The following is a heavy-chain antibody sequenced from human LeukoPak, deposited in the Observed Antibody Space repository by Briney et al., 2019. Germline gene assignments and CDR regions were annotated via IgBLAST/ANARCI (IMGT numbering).Heavy chain of an antibody. Sequence: RAGGSLRLSCAASGFAFSSFAMSWVRQAPGKGLEWVSAISGRVSAISGSGTSVYYADAVKGRFTISRDNSKNTLFLQMNNLRAEDTAVYYCAKVRYCSSLSCSIRYFDYWGQGTLVTVSS. V-gene: IGHV3-23*01. J-gene: IGHJ4*02. CDR1: GFAFSSFA. D-gene: IGHD2-2*01. CDR2: ISGSGTSV. CDR3: AKVRYCSSLSCSIRYFDY.